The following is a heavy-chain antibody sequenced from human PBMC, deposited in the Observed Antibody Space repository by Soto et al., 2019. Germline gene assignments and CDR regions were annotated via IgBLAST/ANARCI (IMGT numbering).Heavy chain of an antibody. V-gene: IGHV3-66*01. Sequence: EVQLVESGGGLVQPGGSLRLSCAASGFTVSSNYMSWVRQAPGKGLEWVSVIYSGGSTYYADSVKGRFTISRDNSKNTLYLQMNSLRAEDTAVYYCVRVPLDYGGNWVHAFDIWGQGTMVTVSS. D-gene: IGHD4-17*01. J-gene: IGHJ3*02. CDR1: GFTVSSNY. CDR2: IYSGGST. CDR3: VRVPLDYGGNWVHAFDI.